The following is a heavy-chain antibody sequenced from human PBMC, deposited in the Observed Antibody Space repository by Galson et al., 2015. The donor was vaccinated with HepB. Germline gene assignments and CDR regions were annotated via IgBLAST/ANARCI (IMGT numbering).Heavy chain of an antibody. D-gene: IGHD6-19*01. V-gene: IGHV3-23*01. Sequence: SLRLSCAASGFTFSSYAMSWVRQAPGKGLEWVSAISGSGGSTYYADSVKGRFTISRDNSKNTLYLQMNSMRAEDTAVYYCAKQRPSIAVAGAYYFDYWGQGTLVTVSS. J-gene: IGHJ4*02. CDR1: GFTFSSYA. CDR3: AKQRPSIAVAGAYYFDY. CDR2: ISGSGGST.